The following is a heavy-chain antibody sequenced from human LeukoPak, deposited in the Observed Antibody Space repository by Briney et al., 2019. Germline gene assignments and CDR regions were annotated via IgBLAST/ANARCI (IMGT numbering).Heavy chain of an antibody. V-gene: IGHV1-69*13. CDR1: GGTFSSYA. Sequence: SVKVSCKASGGTFSSYAISWVRQAPGQGLEWMGGIIPIFGTTNYAQKFQGRVTITADESTSTAYMELSSLRSEDTAVYYCARDRQIAARPFYGMDVWGQGTTVTVSS. CDR3: ARDRQIAARPFYGMDV. CDR2: IIPIFGTT. D-gene: IGHD6-6*01. J-gene: IGHJ6*02.